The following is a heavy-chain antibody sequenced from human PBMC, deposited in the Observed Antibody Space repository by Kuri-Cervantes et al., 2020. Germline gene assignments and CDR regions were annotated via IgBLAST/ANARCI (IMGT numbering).Heavy chain of an antibody. Sequence: SQTLSLTCAVSGYSISSGYYWSWIRQPPGKGLEWIGHIYHTGSTNYNPSLKSRVAILVDTSKNQFSLKLSSVTAADTAVYYCARPIWIGGGVCFDPWGQGTLVTVSS. CDR3: ARPIWIGGGVCFDP. CDR1: GYSISSGYY. CDR2: IYHTGST. V-gene: IGHV4-38-2*01. D-gene: IGHD2-21*01. J-gene: IGHJ5*02.